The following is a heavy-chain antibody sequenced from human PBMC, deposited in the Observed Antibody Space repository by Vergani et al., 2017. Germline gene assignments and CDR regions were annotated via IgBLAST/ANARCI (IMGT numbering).Heavy chain of an antibody. CDR1: GGSISSYY. D-gene: IGHD1-7*01. CDR3: ARHSGTTSYFDY. CDR2: IYYSGST. Sequence: QVQLQESGPGLVKPSETLSLTCTVSGGSISSYYWSWIRQPPGKGLEWIGYIYYSGSTYYNPSLKSRVTISVDTSKNQFSLKLSSVTAADTAVYYCARHSGTTSYFDYWGQGTLVTVSS. J-gene: IGHJ4*02. V-gene: IGHV4-59*08.